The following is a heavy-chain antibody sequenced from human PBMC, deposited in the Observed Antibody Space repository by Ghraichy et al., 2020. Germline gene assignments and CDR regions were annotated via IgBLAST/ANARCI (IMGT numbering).Heavy chain of an antibody. Sequence: GSLRLSCAASGFTFSSYAMSWVRQAPGKGLEWVSAISGSGGSTYYADSVKGRFTISRDNSKNTLYLQMNSLRAEDTAVYYCAKGLLRSDYYGMDVWGQGTTVTVSS. CDR2: ISGSGGST. J-gene: IGHJ6*02. CDR1: GFTFSSYA. D-gene: IGHD3-22*01. V-gene: IGHV3-23*01. CDR3: AKGLLRSDYYGMDV.